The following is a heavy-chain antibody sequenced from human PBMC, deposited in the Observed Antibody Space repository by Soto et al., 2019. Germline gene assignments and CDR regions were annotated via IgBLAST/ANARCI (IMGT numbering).Heavy chain of an antibody. CDR3: ARRAVYYYGSGSYAFDI. CDR2: ISSSSSTI. V-gene: IGHV3-48*02. D-gene: IGHD3-10*01. Sequence: PGGSLRLSCAASGFTFSSYSMNWVRQAPGKGLEWVSYISSSSSTIYYADSVKGRFTISRDNAKNSLYLQMNSLRDEDTAVYYCARRAVYYYGSGSYAFDIWGQGTMVTVS. J-gene: IGHJ3*02. CDR1: GFTFSSYS.